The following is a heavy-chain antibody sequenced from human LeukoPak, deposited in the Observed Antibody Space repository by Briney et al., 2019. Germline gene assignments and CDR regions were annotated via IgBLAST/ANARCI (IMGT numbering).Heavy chain of an antibody. CDR2: ISSSSSLI. Sequence: PGGSLRLSCAASGFTFSNYNMKWVRQAPGKGLEWVSYISSSSSLIYYAVSVKGRFTISRDNAKNSLYLQMSSLRDEDTAVYCGARDTGHSGSDDYWGQGALVTVSS. V-gene: IGHV3-48*02. CDR3: ARDTGHSGSDDY. J-gene: IGHJ4*02. CDR1: GFTFSNYN. D-gene: IGHD3-10*01.